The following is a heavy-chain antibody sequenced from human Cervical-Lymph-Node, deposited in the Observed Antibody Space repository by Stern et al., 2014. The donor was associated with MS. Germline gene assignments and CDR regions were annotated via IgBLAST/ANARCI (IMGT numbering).Heavy chain of an antibody. CDR3: ARQGGRYSPKN. CDR1: GGSISSSGFY. CDR2: ISYSGST. J-gene: IGHJ4*02. D-gene: IGHD1-1*01. Sequence: QVQLQESGPGLVKPSETLSLTCTVSGGSISSSGFYWGWIRQPPGKGLEWIATISYSGSTYYNSSLKSPVTLSADPSQNQFSLKMSSVTAADTAVYYCARQGGRYSPKNWGQGTLVTVSS. V-gene: IGHV4-39*01.